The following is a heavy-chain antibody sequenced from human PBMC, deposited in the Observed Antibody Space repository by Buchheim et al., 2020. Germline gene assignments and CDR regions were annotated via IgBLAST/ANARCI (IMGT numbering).Heavy chain of an antibody. J-gene: IGHJ4*02. CDR2: ISYDGSNK. D-gene: IGHD6-19*01. V-gene: IGHV3-30*18. CDR3: AKSGRIPGYSSGWYGSLHDY. Sequence: QVQLVESGGGVVQPGRSLRLSCAASGFTFSSYGMHWVRQAPGKGLEWVAVISYDGSNKYYADSVKGRFTISRDNPKNTLYLQMNSLRAEDTAVYYCAKSGRIPGYSSGWYGSLHDYWGQGTL. CDR1: GFTFSSYG.